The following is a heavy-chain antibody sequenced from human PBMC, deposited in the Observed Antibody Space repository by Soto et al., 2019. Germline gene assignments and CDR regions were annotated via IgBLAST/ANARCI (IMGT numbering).Heavy chain of an antibody. CDR1: GFIFGNYM. V-gene: IGHV3-23*01. D-gene: IGHD2-15*01. CDR2: IRDGGEST. CDR3: APHVHCSGGSCHYDAFDI. Sequence: EVQLLESGGGLVQPGESLRLSCAFSGFIFGNYMMTWVRQAPGKGLAWVSTIRDGGESTYYADSVQGRITISRDNSKNTLYLQMDSLGVEDTAVYYCAPHVHCSGGSCHYDAFDIRGQGTMVTVSS. J-gene: IGHJ3*02.